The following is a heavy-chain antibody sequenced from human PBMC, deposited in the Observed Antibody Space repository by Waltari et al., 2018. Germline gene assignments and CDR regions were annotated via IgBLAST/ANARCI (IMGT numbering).Heavy chain of an antibody. CDR3: ARERGGYYDSSGYYYYYYGMDV. Sequence: EVQLVESGGGLVQPGGSLRLSCAASGFTFSSYEMNWVRQAPGKGLEWVSYISSSGSTIYYADSVKGRFTISRDNAKNSLYLQMNSLIAEDTAVYYCARERGGYYDSSGYYYYYYGMDVWGQGTTVTVSS. CDR1: GFTFSSYE. CDR2: ISSSGSTI. J-gene: IGHJ6*02. D-gene: IGHD3-22*01. V-gene: IGHV3-48*03.